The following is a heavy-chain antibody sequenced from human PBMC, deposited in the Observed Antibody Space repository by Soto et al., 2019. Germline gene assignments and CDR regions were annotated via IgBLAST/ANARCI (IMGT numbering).Heavy chain of an antibody. D-gene: IGHD1-1*01. Sequence: ASVKVSCKTSGFTFISSAMQWVRQARGQGLEWIGWIVVGSGHTNYAQNFKKRVTITRDLSPSTAYMELGSLRSEDTALYYCAAASGTSGGYYGMDVWGQGTTVTVSS. V-gene: IGHV1-58*02. J-gene: IGHJ6*02. CDR2: IVVGSGHT. CDR3: AAASGTSGGYYGMDV. CDR1: GFTFISSA.